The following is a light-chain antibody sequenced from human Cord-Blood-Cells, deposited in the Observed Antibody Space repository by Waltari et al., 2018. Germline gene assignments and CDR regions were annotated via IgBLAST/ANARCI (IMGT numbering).Light chain of an antibody. CDR1: QSVLYSSNHKNY. J-gene: IGKJ1*01. V-gene: IGKV4-1*01. CDR3: QQYYSTPRT. Sequence: DIVMTQSPDSLAVSLGERATINCKSSQSVLYSSNHKNYLAWYQQKPRQPPKLLIYCASTRESGVPDRFSGSGSGTDFTLTISSLQAEDVAVYYCQQYYSTPRTFGQGTKVEIK. CDR2: CAS.